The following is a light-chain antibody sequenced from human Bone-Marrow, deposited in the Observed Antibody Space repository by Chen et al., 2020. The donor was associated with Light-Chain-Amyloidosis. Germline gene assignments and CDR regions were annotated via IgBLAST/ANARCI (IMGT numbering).Light chain of an antibody. J-gene: IGKJ2*01. Sequence: EIVLTQSPGTLSLSPGERATLSCRASQSVSSSYLAWYQQKPGQAPRLLSYGASSRATGIPDRCSGSGSGTDFTLTISRLEPEDFAVYYCQQYGSSLYTFGQGTKLEIK. CDR1: QSVSSSY. CDR2: GAS. V-gene: IGKV3-20*01. CDR3: QQYGSSLYT.